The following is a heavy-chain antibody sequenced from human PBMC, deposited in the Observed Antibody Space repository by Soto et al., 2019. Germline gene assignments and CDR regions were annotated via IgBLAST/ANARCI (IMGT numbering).Heavy chain of an antibody. CDR2: INAGNGNT. D-gene: IGHD3-10*01. V-gene: IGHV1-3*01. CDR1: GYTFTSYA. J-gene: IGHJ4*02. CDR3: ARDNGSGSYYSPLFDY. Sequence: ASVKVSCKASGYTFTSYAMHWVRQAPRQRLEWMGWINAGNGNTKYSQKFQGRVTITRDTSASTAYMELSSLRSEDTAVYYCARDNGSGSYYSPLFDYWGQGTLVTVSS.